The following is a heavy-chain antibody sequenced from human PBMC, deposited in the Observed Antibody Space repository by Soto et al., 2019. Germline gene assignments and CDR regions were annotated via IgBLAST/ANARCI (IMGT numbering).Heavy chain of an antibody. D-gene: IGHD2-2*01. CDR1: GFTFSDYY. Sequence: QVQLVESGGGLVKPGGSLRLSCAASGFTFSDYYMSWIRQAPGQGLEWVSYISSSDNTIFYADSVKGRFTISRDNAKNSLYLQMNIMRAEDTDVYYCARDRYCSSTSCQGSVFAFDLWGQGTMVTVSS. CDR3: ARDRYCSSTSCQGSVFAFDL. V-gene: IGHV3-11*01. CDR2: ISSSDNTI. J-gene: IGHJ3*01.